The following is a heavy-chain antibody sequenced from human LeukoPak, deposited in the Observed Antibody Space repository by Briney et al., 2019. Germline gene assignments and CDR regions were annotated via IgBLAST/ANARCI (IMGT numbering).Heavy chain of an antibody. CDR3: AREAEVATGGSAFDI. CDR1: GYTFTSYG. CDR2: ISAYNGNT. Sequence: GASVKVSCKASGYTFTSYGISWVRQAPGQGLEWMGWISAYNGNTNYAQKLQGRVTMTTDTSTSTAYMELRSLRSDDTAVYYCAREAEVATGGSAFDIWGQGTMVTVSS. J-gene: IGHJ3*02. D-gene: IGHD5-12*01. V-gene: IGHV1-18*01.